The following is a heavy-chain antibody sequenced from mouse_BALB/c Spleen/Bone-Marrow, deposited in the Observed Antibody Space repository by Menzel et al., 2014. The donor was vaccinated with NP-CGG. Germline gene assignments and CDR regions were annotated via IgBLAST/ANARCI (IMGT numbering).Heavy chain of an antibody. CDR1: GYAFSVYW. Sequence: VQLQQSGAELVRPGSSVKISCKASGYAFSVYWMNWVKQRPGQGLEWIGQINPGDGDTNYNGKFKGRATLTADKSSNTAYMQLSSLTSEDSAVYFCARGGISVDYWGQGTTPTVSS. J-gene: IGHJ2*01. V-gene: IGHV1-80*01. CDR3: ARGGISVDY. CDR2: INPGDGDT.